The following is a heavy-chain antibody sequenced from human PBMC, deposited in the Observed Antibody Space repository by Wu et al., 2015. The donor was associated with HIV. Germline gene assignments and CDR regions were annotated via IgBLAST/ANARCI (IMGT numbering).Heavy chain of an antibody. CDR2: LTLIFGTS. CDR3: ARGYFYDGGYFFDS. V-gene: IGHV1-69*05. Sequence: QVQLVQSGAEVKRPGSSVRVSCTASGGFFRNYPITWLRQAPRQGLEWLGGLTLIFGTSIYAQNFQGRVSITTGESKGIAYMDLTSLRSEDTAVYYCARGYFYDGGYFFDSWGQGTLVTVSS. CDR1: GGFFRNYP. J-gene: IGHJ4*02. D-gene: IGHD2-15*01.